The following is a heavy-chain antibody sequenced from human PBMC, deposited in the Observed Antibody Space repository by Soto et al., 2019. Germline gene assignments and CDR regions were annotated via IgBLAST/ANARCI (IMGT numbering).Heavy chain of an antibody. CDR2: IGASGGST. CDR3: AKKVAGPRPFDY. CDR1: GFTFSSYA. D-gene: IGHD6-19*01. V-gene: IGHV3-23*01. Sequence: GGSLSLSCAASGFTFSSYAMSWVRPAPGQGLEWVSAIGASGGSTYYADSVKGRFTISRDNSKNTLYLQMNSLRAEDTAVYFCAKKVAGPRPFDYWGQGTLVTVSS. J-gene: IGHJ4*02.